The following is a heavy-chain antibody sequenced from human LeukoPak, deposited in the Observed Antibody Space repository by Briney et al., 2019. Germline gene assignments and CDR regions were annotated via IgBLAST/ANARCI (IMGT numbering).Heavy chain of an antibody. CDR2: ISGDTGNT. CDR3: ARDDSSLSDY. D-gene: IGHD6-13*01. CDR1: GYIFFSFG. Sequence: ASVKVSCKASGYIFFSFGISWVRQAPGQGLEWMGWISGDTGNTNYAQKLQGRVTMTTDTSTSTAYMELRSLRSDDTAVYYCARDDSSLSDYWGQGTLVTVSS. J-gene: IGHJ4*02. V-gene: IGHV1-18*01.